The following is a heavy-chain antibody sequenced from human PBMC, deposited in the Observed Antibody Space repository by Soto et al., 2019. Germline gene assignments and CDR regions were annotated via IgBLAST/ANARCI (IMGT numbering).Heavy chain of an antibody. CDR2: ISGSGGST. D-gene: IGHD6-19*01. J-gene: IGHJ4*02. CDR3: AKEEAQWLVPSSLSGY. Sequence: QLGGSLRLSCAASGFTFSSYAMSWVRQAPGKGLEWVSAISGSGGSTYYADSVKGRFTISRDNSKNTLYLQMNSLRAEDTAVYYCAKEEAQWLVPSSLSGYWGQGTLVTVSS. V-gene: IGHV3-23*01. CDR1: GFTFSSYA.